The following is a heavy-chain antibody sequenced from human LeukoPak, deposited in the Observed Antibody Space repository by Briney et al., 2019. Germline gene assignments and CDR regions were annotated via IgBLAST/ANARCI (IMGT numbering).Heavy chain of an antibody. CDR1: GYTFTSYG. CDR3: ARAAAGTWDS. Sequence: ASVKVSCEASGYTFTSYGISWVRQAPGQGLEWMGWISAYNGNTNYVQKLQGRLTMTTDTSTTTVYMELRSLRSDDTAVYYCARAAAGTWDSWGQGSLVTFSS. J-gene: IGHJ4*02. CDR2: ISAYNGNT. V-gene: IGHV1-18*01. D-gene: IGHD6-13*01.